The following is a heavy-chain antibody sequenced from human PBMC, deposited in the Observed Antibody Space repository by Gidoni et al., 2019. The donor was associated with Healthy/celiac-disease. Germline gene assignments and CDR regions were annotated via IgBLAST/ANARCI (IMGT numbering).Heavy chain of an antibody. J-gene: IGHJ4*02. CDR3: AKDRYSNLVDY. Sequence: QVQLVDSGGGVVQPVRSMRLSCAAPGFTFSSYGMHWVRQAPGKGLEWVTVISYDGSNKYDAESVKGRFTISRDKSKNTLYLQKNSLRAEDTAVYYCAKDRYSNLVDYWGQGTLVTVSS. CDR1: GFTFSSYG. D-gene: IGHD4-4*01. CDR2: ISYDGSNK. V-gene: IGHV3-30*18.